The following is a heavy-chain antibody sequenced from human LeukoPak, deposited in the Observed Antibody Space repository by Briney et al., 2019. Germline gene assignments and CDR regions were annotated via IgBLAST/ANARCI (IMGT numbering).Heavy chain of an antibody. Sequence: SETLSLTCAVYGGSFSGYFWNWIRQSPGKGLEWIGSIYYSGSTYYNPSLKSRVTISVDTSKNQFSLKLSSVTAADTAVYYCARDPDVAAFDYWGQGTLVTVSS. J-gene: IGHJ4*02. CDR3: ARDPDVAAFDY. V-gene: IGHV4-34*01. CDR1: GGSFSGYF. CDR2: IYYSGST. D-gene: IGHD2-15*01.